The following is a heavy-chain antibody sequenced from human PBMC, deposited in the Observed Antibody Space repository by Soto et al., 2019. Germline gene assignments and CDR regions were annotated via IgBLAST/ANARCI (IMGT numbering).Heavy chain of an antibody. V-gene: IGHV1-18*01. J-gene: IGHJ6*02. CDR2: ISTYNGNT. CDR1: GYTFTTYD. D-gene: IGHD2-8*01. Sequence: QVQLVQSGAEVKKPGASVKVSCKASGYTFTTYDISWVRQAPGQGLEWMGRISTYNGNTNYPQSLQGRLTMTTVTSTTTAYMELRNLRSDDTAVYYCARDPYHVLMVNAPNLYGMDVCGQGTTVTVSS. CDR3: ARDPYHVLMVNAPNLYGMDV.